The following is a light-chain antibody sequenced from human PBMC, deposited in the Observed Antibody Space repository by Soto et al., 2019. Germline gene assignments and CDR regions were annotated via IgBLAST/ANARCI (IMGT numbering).Light chain of an antibody. CDR2: YIS. Sequence: TQSPATLSVSPGETASLSCRASQSAGNFLAWYQQKPGQAPRLLIYYISTRATGIPARFSGSGSGTEFTLTINSLQSEDSAVYYCQQHNQWPITFGQGTLLEV. V-gene: IGKV3D-15*01. CDR3: QQHNQWPIT. J-gene: IGKJ5*01. CDR1: QSAGNF.